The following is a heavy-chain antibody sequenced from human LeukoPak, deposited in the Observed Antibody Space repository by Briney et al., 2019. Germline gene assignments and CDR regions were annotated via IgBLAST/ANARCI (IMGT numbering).Heavy chain of an antibody. CDR3: ARGLRTTVPSDY. Sequence: ASVKVSCKASGYTFTSYDINWVRQAAGQGLEWMGWMNPNSGNTGYAQKFQGRVTITRNTSISTAYMELSSLRSEDTAVYYCARGLRTTVPSDYWGQGTLVTVSS. V-gene: IGHV1-8*03. CDR1: GYTFTSYD. J-gene: IGHJ4*02. D-gene: IGHD4-11*01. CDR2: MNPNSGNT.